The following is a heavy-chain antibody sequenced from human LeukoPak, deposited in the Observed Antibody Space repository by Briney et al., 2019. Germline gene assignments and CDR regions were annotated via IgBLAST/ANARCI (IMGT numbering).Heavy chain of an antibody. D-gene: IGHD3-10*01. CDR3: ARGRYYGSGSYRWFDP. CDR2: INYSGST. CDR1: GVSISSGDYY. V-gene: IGHV4-30-4*08. Sequence: SETLSLTCTVSGVSISSGDYYWTWIRQPPGKGLEWTGYINYSGSTYYNPSLKSRVTISVDMSKKQFFLKLSSVTAADTAVYYCARGRYYGSGSYRWFDPWGQGTLVTVSS. J-gene: IGHJ5*02.